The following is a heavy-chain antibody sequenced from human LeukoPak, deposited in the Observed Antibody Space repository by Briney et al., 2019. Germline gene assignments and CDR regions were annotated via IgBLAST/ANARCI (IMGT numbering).Heavy chain of an antibody. V-gene: IGHV3-48*03. D-gene: IGHD2-2*01. J-gene: IGHJ3*02. CDR1: EFTFSAFE. Sequence: GGSLRLSCVVSEFTFSAFEMMWVRQGPGKGLEWVSYISSSGTNIYYADSVKGRFTVSRDNAQNSLYLQMNSLRAEDTAVYYCARDPSRRYCSSTSCYAGAFDIWGQGTMVTVSS. CDR3: ARDPSRRYCSSTSCYAGAFDI. CDR2: ISSSGTNI.